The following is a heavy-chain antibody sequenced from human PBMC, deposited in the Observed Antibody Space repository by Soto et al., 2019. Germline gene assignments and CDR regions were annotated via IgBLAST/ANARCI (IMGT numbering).Heavy chain of an antibody. CDR3: AIDRGCRDGYTVGCNWFDP. CDR1: GFTFGSYG. CDR2: IWYDGSNK. J-gene: IGHJ5*02. V-gene: IGHV3-33*01. D-gene: IGHD6-19*01. Sequence: QVQLVESGGGVVQTGRSLRLSCAASGFTFGSYGMHWVRQAPGKGLEWVAVIWYDGSNKYYADSVKGRFTISRDNSKNTLYRQMNSLRAEDTAVYYCAIDRGCRDGYTVGCNWFDPWGQGTLVTVSS.